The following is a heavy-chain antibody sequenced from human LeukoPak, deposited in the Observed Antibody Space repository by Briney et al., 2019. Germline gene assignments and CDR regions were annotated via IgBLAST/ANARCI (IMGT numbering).Heavy chain of an antibody. CDR3: VRHRDSTRSFDY. Sequence: PSETLSLTCTVSGGSISSSSHYWGWIRQPPGKGLEWIGEINHSGSTNYNPSLKSRVTISVDTSKNQFSLKLSSVTAADTAVYYCVRHRDSTRSFDYWGQGTLVTVSS. V-gene: IGHV4-39*01. CDR2: INHSGST. J-gene: IGHJ4*02. CDR1: GGSISSSSHY. D-gene: IGHD3-22*01.